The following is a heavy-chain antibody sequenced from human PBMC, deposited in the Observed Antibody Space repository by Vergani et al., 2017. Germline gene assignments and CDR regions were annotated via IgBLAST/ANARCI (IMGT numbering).Heavy chain of an antibody. CDR2: INNDGHT. CDR3: AVRPRVNLVGGEIVTKRTFDY. CDR1: GESFSRFY. D-gene: IGHD3-10*01. J-gene: IGHJ4*02. V-gene: IGHV4-34*02. Sequence: QVQLQQWGAGVVKPSGTLSLPCAVFGESFSRFYWSLIRQPPGKGLEWIGEINNDGHTNYNPSLESRVTVSRDTAKNQFSLNLMSVTAADTAMYYCAVRPRVNLVGGEIVTKRTFDYWSQGSLVTVSS.